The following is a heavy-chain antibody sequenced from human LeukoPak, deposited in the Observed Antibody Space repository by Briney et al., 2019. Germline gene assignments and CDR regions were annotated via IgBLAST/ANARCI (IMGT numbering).Heavy chain of an antibody. J-gene: IGHJ5*02. Sequence: GGSLRLSCAASGFTFSTYWMSWVRQAPGKGLEWVANIRQDGSGKYYVDSVKGRFTISRDNAKNSLYLQMNSLRAEDTAVYYCARIGLGYCSSTSCPSWFDRWGQGTLVTVSS. D-gene: IGHD2-2*01. V-gene: IGHV3-7*03. CDR3: ARIGLGYCSSTSCPSWFDR. CDR1: GFTFSTYW. CDR2: IRQDGSGK.